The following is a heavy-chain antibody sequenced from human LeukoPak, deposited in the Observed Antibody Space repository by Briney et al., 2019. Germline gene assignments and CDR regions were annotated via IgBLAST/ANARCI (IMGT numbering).Heavy chain of an antibody. V-gene: IGHV4-4*02. D-gene: IGHD7-27*01. CDR1: GGSITRTNW. Sequence: SGTLSLTYGVSGGSITRTNWWGWVRQPPGQGLEWIGEVSLAGLTNYNPSLSSRVIMALDTSKNHLSLNLTSVTAADTAVYYCTRENGDFSPFGYWGQGTLVTVPS. CDR2: VSLAGLT. J-gene: IGHJ4*02. CDR3: TRENGDFSPFGY.